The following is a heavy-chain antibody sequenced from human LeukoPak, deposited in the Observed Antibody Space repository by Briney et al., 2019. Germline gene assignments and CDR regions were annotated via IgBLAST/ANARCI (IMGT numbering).Heavy chain of an antibody. CDR2: IYYSGST. Sequence: TLSLTCTVSGGSISGGGYYWSWIRQHPGKGLEWIGYIYYSGSTYYNPSLKSRVTISVDTSKNQFSLKLSSVTAADTAVYYCARGGGSGSREFAYWSQGTLVTV. CDR1: GGSISGGGYY. CDR3: ARGGGSGSREFAY. J-gene: IGHJ4*02. D-gene: IGHD1-26*01. V-gene: IGHV4-31*03.